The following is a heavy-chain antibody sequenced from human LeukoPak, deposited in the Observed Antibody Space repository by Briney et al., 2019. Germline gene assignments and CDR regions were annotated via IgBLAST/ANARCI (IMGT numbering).Heavy chain of an antibody. J-gene: IGHJ4*02. V-gene: IGHV4-61*02. CDR3: AREGGSGSYEGPFDY. CDR1: GASISSGSYY. D-gene: IGHD1-26*01. Sequence: SETLSLTCTVSGASISSGSYYWSWIRQPAGKGLEWIGRIYTSGSTNYNPSLKSRVTISVDTSKNQFSLKLSSVTAADTAVYYCAREGGSGSYEGPFDYWGQGTLVTVSS. CDR2: IYTSGST.